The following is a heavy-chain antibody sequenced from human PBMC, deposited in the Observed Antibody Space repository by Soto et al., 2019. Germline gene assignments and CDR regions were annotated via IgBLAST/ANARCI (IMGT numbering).Heavy chain of an antibody. V-gene: IGHV1-8*01. Sequence: GASVKVSCKATGYSFTRHDINWLRQAAGQGLEWMRGMNPNSGNPVYAQKFQGRVTMTRNTSKTTAYIEVTSLKSEDTAVDFCARGAYNDYSHRFDPGGQGTLVTVSA. D-gene: IGHD4-4*01. CDR3: ARGAYNDYSHRFDP. CDR1: GYSFTRHD. CDR2: MNPNSGNP. J-gene: IGHJ5*02.